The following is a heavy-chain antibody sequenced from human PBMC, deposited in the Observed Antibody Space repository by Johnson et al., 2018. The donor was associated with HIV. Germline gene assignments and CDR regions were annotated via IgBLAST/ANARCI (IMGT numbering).Heavy chain of an antibody. CDR3: AKSYCPGCDGFDM. CDR2: ISSNGGST. V-gene: IGHV3-64*01. Sequence: MLLVESGGGLVQPGGSLRLSCVASGFIFNNYAMHWVRQAPGRRLQYVSAISSNGGSTYYASFAKGRFTISRDNAKNSLYLQMNTLRADDTGVYYCAKSYCPGCDGFDMWGQGTMVTVSS. D-gene: IGHD2-8*02. CDR1: GFIFNNYA. J-gene: IGHJ3*02.